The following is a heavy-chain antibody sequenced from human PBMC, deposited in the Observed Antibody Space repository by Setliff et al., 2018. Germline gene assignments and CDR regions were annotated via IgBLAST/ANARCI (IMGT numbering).Heavy chain of an antibody. D-gene: IGHD3-10*01. V-gene: IGHV7-4-1*02. Sequence: ASVKVSCKTSGYTFTTYAISWMRQAPGQGLEWMGWINTNTGNPNYAHGFTGRFVFSLDTSVSTAYLQTSSLKAEDTAIYYCARASRFGTTMWRGDYYMDVWGKGTTVTVSS. CDR1: GYTFTTYA. CDR3: ARASRFGTTMWRGDYYMDV. J-gene: IGHJ6*03. CDR2: INTNTGNP.